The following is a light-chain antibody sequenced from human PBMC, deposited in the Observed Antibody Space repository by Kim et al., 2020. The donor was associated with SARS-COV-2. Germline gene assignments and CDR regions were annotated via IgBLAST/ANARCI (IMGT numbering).Light chain of an antibody. Sequence: EIVLTQSPDTLSLSPGGRATLSCRASHNINSRYLAWYQQKPGQAPRLLIYAASSRATGIPDRFSGSGSGTDFTLIISRLEPEDFAVYYCQQYGWSLPCTFGQGTKLEI. CDR2: AAS. J-gene: IGKJ2*02. V-gene: IGKV3-20*01. CDR1: HNINSRY. CDR3: QQYGWSLPCT.